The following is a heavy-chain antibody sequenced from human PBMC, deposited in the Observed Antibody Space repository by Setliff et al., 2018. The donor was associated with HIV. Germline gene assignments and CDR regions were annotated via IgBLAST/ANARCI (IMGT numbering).Heavy chain of an antibody. Sequence: KSGGSLRLSCAASGFTFSTYSMNWVRQAPGKGLEWVSSISPSSIYMYYADSVKGRFTISRDNAKNSLYLQMNSLRAEDTAVYYCARELPHVAEDGFDNWGQGTVVTVSS. CDR1: GFTFSTYS. D-gene: IGHD6-19*01. J-gene: IGHJ3*02. V-gene: IGHV3-21*01. CDR3: ARELPHVAEDGFDN. CDR2: ISPSSIYM.